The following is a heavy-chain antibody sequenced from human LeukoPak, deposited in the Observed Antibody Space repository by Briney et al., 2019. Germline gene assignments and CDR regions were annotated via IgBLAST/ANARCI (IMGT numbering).Heavy chain of an antibody. CDR2: IKQDGSEK. D-gene: IGHD6-13*01. CDR1: GFSFSNYW. CDR3: ARDSAGNDY. V-gene: IGHV3-7*01. J-gene: IGHJ4*02. Sequence: GGSLRLSCAASGFSFSNYWMSWVRQAPGKGLEWVANIKQDGSEKYYVDSVKGRFTISRDNAKNSLYLQMNSLRAEDTAMYYCARDSAGNDYWGQGTLVTVSS.